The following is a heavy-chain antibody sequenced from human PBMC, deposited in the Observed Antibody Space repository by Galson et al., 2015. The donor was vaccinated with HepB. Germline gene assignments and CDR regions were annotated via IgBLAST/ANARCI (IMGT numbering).Heavy chain of an antibody. J-gene: IGHJ2*01. CDR3: ARLPTYDWRYGLDL. CDR1: GFTFSSYW. D-gene: IGHD3-9*01. CDR2: IKNDESEI. V-gene: IGHV3-7*03. Sequence: SLRLSCAASGFTFSSYWMSWVRQAPGKGLDWVANIKNDESEIHYVGSVKGRFTISRDNAKNSLYLQMNSLRAEDTAVYYCARLPTYDWRYGLDLWGRGTLVTVSS.